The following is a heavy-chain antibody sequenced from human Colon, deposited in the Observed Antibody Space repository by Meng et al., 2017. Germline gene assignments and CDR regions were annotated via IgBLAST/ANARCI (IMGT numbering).Heavy chain of an antibody. V-gene: IGHV5-51*01. CDR1: GYSFTSYW. Sequence: GESLKISCKGSGYSFTSYWIGWVRQMPGKGLEWMAAIYPGESDTRYSPSFQGQVSISVDKSISTAYLQWSSLKASDTAMYYCARNNTEKTGTSRYYGIDDWGQGTTVTVSS. CDR3: ARNNTEKTGTSRYYGIDD. D-gene: IGHD1-1*01. CDR2: IYPGESDT. J-gene: IGHJ6*02.